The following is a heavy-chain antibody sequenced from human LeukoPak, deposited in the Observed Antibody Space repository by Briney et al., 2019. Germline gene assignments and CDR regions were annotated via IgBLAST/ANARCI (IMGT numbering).Heavy chain of an antibody. V-gene: IGHV3-33*01. CDR1: GFTFSSYG. D-gene: IGHD3-22*01. CDR2: IWYDGSNK. CDR3: ARRGDSSGYYHEAFDI. Sequence: PGGSLRLSCAASGFTFSSYGMHWVRQAPGKGLEWVAVIWYDGSNKYYADSVKGRFTISRDNSKNTLYLQMNSLRAEDTAVYYCARRGDSSGYYHEAFDIWGQGTMVTVSS. J-gene: IGHJ3*02.